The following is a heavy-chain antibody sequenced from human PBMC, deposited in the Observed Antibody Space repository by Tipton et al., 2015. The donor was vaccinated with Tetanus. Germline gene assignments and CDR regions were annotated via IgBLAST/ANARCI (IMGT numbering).Heavy chain of an antibody. CDR3: AIRWGSAFDY. J-gene: IGHJ4*02. Sequence: SLRLSCAASGFTSSRYWMHWVRHAPGKGLVWVSRINGDGSSTSYAESVKGRFTISRDNAENTLFLQMDSLRAEDTAVYYCAIRWGSAFDYWGQGILVTVSS. D-gene: IGHD3-16*01. CDR1: GFTSSRYW. V-gene: IGHV3-74*01. CDR2: INGDGSST.